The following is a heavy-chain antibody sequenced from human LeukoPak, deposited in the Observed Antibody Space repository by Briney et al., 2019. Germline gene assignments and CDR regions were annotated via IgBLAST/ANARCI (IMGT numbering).Heavy chain of an antibody. CDR2: ISSNGGRT. CDR1: GFRFSSYG. Sequence: GGSLRLSCAASGFRFSSYGMHWVRQVPGKGLECVSGISSNGGRTYYANSVKDRFSISRDNSKNTPYLQMGSLRGEDMGVYYCARGKQLVPGTYFDYYYYGMDVWGQGTSVTVSS. J-gene: IGHJ6*02. D-gene: IGHD6-13*01. CDR3: ARGKQLVPGTYFDYYYYGMDV. V-gene: IGHV3-64*01.